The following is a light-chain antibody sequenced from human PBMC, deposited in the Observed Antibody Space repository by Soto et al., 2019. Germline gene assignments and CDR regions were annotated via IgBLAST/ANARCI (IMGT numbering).Light chain of an antibody. CDR1: SSDVGAYNY. CDR3: CSYAGSSLWV. CDR2: DVT. V-gene: IGLV2-11*01. Sequence: QSVLTQPRSVSGSPGQSVTISCTGTSSDVGAYNYVSWYQHHPGKAPKLVIYDVTKRPSGVLDRFAGSKSGNTASLTISGLQAEDEADYYCCSYAGSSLWVFGGGTKLTVL. J-gene: IGLJ3*02.